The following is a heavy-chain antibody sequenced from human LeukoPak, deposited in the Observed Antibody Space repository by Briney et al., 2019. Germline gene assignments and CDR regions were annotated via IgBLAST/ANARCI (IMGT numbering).Heavy chain of an antibody. Sequence: SETLSLTCTVSGGSISSYYWSWIRQPTGKGLEWIGRIHTGGSTNYNPSLKSRVTMSVDTSKNQFSLKLSSVTAADTAVYYCARIAPDGYTSGWYWFDPWGQGTLVTVSS. CDR3: ARIAPDGYTSGWYWFDP. J-gene: IGHJ5*02. D-gene: IGHD6-13*01. V-gene: IGHV4-4*07. CDR1: GGSISSYY. CDR2: IHTGGST.